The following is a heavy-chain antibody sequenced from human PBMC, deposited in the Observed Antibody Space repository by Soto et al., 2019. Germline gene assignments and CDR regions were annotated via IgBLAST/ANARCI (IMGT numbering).Heavy chain of an antibody. J-gene: IGHJ4*02. CDR1: GGSFSGYY. D-gene: IGHD3-3*01. CDR2: INHSGST. Sequence: PSETLSLTCAVYGGSFSGYYWSWIRQPPGKGLEWIGEINHSGSTNYNPSLKSRVTISVDTSKNQFPLKLSSVTAADTAVYYCARANYDFWSGYLENFDYWGQGTLVTVSS. CDR3: ARANYDFWSGYLENFDY. V-gene: IGHV4-34*01.